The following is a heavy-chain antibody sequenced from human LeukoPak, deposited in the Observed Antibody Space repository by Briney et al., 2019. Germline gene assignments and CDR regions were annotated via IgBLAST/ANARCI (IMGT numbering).Heavy chain of an antibody. CDR2: MNPNSGNT. D-gene: IGHD6-6*01. Sequence: ASVKVSCKASGYTFTSYDINWVRQATGQGLEWMGWMNPNSGNTGYAQKFQGRVTMTRNTSISTAYMELSSPRSEDTAVYYCARARGSIAARRGNWFDPWGQGTLVTVSS. J-gene: IGHJ5*02. CDR1: GYTFTSYD. V-gene: IGHV1-8*01. CDR3: ARARGSIAARRGNWFDP.